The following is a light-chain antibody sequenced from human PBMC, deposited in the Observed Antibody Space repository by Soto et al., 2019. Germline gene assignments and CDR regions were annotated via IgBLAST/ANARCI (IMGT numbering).Light chain of an antibody. J-gene: IGLJ1*01. Sequence: QSVLTQPASVSGSPGQSITISCTGTSKTVCVYIYVSWYHHHPGKAPKLIICDVTDLPSGIFYRFSASKSCNTASLTISGLQAEDEADYYCSSYTSSNAEVFGTGTKVTVL. CDR2: DVT. CDR3: SSYTSSNAEV. CDR1: SKTVCVYIY. V-gene: IGLV2-14*03.